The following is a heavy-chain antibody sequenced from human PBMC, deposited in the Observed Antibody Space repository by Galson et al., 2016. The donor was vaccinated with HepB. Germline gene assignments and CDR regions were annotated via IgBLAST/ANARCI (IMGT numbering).Heavy chain of an antibody. Sequence: SLRLSCAASGFTVSSNYMTWVRQAPGKGLECVSIIYSGGSTYYTDSVKGRFTISRDTSTNTLYLQMSGLRVEDTAVYYCARGPSRLQYLDWFLWGQGTLVSVSS. V-gene: IGHV3-53*01. CDR1: GFTVSSNY. D-gene: IGHD3-9*01. CDR2: IYSGGST. CDR3: ARGPSRLQYLDWFL. J-gene: IGHJ4*02.